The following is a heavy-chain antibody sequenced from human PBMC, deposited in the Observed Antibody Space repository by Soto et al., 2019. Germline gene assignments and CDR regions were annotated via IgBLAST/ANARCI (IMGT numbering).Heavy chain of an antibody. D-gene: IGHD2-21*02. CDR3: ARARVVVTAKSDY. CDR1: GFTFSSYA. V-gene: IGHV3-30-3*01. Sequence: QVQLVESGGGVVQPGRSLRLSCAASGFTFSSYAMHWVRQAPGKGLEWVAGISYDGSNKYYADSVKGRFTISRDNSKNTLYLQMNSLRAEDTAVYYCARARVVVTAKSDYWGQRTLVTVSS. J-gene: IGHJ4*02. CDR2: ISYDGSNK.